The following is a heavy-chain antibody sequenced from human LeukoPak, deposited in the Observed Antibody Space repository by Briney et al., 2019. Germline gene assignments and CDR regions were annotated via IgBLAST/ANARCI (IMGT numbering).Heavy chain of an antibody. V-gene: IGHV3-21*01. CDR3: ARDQFGSWYWGEGFDY. CDR1: GFTFSSYS. D-gene: IGHD6-13*01. Sequence: GGSLRLSCAASGFTFSSYSMNWVRQAPGKGLEWVSSISSSSSYIYYADSVKGRFTISRDNAKNSLYLQMNSLRAEDTAVYYCARDQFGSWYWGEGFDYWGQGTLVTVSS. J-gene: IGHJ4*02. CDR2: ISSSSSYI.